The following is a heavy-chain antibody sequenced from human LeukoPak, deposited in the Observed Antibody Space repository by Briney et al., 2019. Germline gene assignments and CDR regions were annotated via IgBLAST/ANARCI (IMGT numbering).Heavy chain of an antibody. CDR1: GYTFTSYG. Sequence: ASVKVSCKASGYTFTSYGISWVRQAPGQGLEWMGWISAYNGSTNYAQKLQGRVTMTTDTSTSTAYMELRSLRSDDTAVYYCARVGGPYSSGWFDYWGQGTLVTVSS. CDR2: ISAYNGST. CDR3: ARVGGPYSSGWFDY. V-gene: IGHV1-18*04. D-gene: IGHD6-19*01. J-gene: IGHJ4*02.